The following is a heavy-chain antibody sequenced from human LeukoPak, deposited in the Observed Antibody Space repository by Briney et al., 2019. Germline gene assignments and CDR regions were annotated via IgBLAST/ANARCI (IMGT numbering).Heavy chain of an antibody. Sequence: SETLSLTCAVYGGSFSGYYWSWIRQPPGKGLEWIGEINHSGSTNYNPSLKSRVTISVDTSKNQFSLKLSSVTAADTAVYYCARRIGYCSGGSCYSAVWFDPWGQGTLVTVSS. D-gene: IGHD2-15*01. J-gene: IGHJ5*02. V-gene: IGHV4-34*01. CDR2: INHSGST. CDR3: ARRIGYCSGGSCYSAVWFDP. CDR1: GGSFSGYY.